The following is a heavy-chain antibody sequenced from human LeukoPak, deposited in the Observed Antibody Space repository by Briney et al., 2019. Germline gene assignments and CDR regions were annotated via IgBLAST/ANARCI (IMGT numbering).Heavy chain of an antibody. V-gene: IGHV4-4*02. CDR2: IYHTGGST. D-gene: IGHD3-3*01. CDR3: ARYESEYFQH. Sequence: PSETLSLSCAVSGGSIRSTNWWTWVRQSPGKGLEWIGEIYHTGGSTNYNPSLKSRVTIFVDTSKNQFSLNLNSVTAADTAVYYCARYESEYFQHWGQGTLVTVSS. J-gene: IGHJ1*01. CDR1: GGSIRSTNW.